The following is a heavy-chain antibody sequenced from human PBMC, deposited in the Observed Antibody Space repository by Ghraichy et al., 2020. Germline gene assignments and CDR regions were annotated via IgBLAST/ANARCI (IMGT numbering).Heavy chain of an antibody. Sequence: SETLSLTCTVSGGSVRSGSYYWSWIRQPPGKGLEWIGYIYYSGSTNYNPSLKSRVTISIDTSKNQISLKLSSMTAADTAVYYCATRIAARPHYYYGMDVWGQGTTVTVSS. CDR1: GGSVRSGSYY. V-gene: IGHV4-61*01. CDR2: IYYSGST. CDR3: ATRIAARPHYYYGMDV. J-gene: IGHJ6*02. D-gene: IGHD6-6*01.